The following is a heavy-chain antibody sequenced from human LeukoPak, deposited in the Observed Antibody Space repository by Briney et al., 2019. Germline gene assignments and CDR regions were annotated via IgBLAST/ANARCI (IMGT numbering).Heavy chain of an antibody. CDR2: INPKSGDT. J-gene: IGHJ3*02. Sequence: ASVKVSCKASGYTFIDCYIHWVRQAPGQGLEWMGWINPKSGDTKYAPKFQGRVTMTRGTSISTAYMDVSSLRYDDTAVYYCASEYYYDRSGANAFDIWGQGTMVTVS. CDR1: GYTFIDCY. CDR3: ASEYYYDRSGANAFDI. D-gene: IGHD3-22*01. V-gene: IGHV1-2*02.